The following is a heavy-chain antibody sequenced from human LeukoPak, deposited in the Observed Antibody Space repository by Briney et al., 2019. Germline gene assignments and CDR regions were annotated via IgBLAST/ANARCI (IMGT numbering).Heavy chain of an antibody. CDR2: ISGSGGST. Sequence: QSGGSLRLSCAASGFTFSSYAMSWVRQAPGKGLEWVSAISGSGGSTYYADSVKGRFTISRDNSKSTLYLQMNSLRAEDTAVYYCAKDGYCSSTSCPGLNWFDPWGQGTLVTVSS. J-gene: IGHJ5*02. D-gene: IGHD2-2*01. V-gene: IGHV3-23*01. CDR3: AKDGYCSSTSCPGLNWFDP. CDR1: GFTFSSYA.